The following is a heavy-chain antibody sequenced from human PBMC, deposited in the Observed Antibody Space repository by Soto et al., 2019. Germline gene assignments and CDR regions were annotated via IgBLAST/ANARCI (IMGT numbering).Heavy chain of an antibody. CDR1: EYTFTSYV. J-gene: IGHJ4*02. CDR3: ARPPGHISDWYYFDL. CDR2: INAGNGHT. V-gene: IGHV1-3*01. Sequence: GASVKVSCKASEYTFTSYVMHWVRQAPGQSLEWIGWINAGNGHTKYSQKFQDRVTITRDTSANTAYMELSSLRSEDTAVYYCARPPGHISDWYYFDLWGQGTLVTVSS. D-gene: IGHD3-9*01.